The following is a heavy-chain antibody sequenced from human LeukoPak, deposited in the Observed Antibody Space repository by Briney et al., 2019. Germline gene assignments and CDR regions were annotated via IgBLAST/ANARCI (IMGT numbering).Heavy chain of an antibody. V-gene: IGHV4-59*08. CDR1: GGSISSYY. CDR2: IYYSGST. D-gene: IGHD3-3*01. Sequence: SETLSLTCTVSGGSISSYYWSWIRRPPGKGLEWIGYIYYSGSTNYNPSLKSRVTISVDTSKNQFSLKLSSVTAADTAVYYCARLSPTISSEAFDIWGQGTMATVSS. J-gene: IGHJ3*02. CDR3: ARLSPTISSEAFDI.